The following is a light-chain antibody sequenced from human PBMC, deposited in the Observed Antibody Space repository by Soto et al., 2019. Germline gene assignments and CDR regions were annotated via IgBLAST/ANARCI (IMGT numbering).Light chain of an antibody. J-gene: IGKJ3*01. CDR1: QGISNY. CDR3: LKYNSAPFT. CDR2: AAS. V-gene: IGKV1-27*01. Sequence: DIQMTQSPSSLSASVGDRVAITCRASQGISNYLAWYQQNPGKVPKLMIYAASTLQSGFPSRFSGSGSGTDFTHTISSMQPGDVATYYCLKYNSAPFTFGPGTKVDIQ.